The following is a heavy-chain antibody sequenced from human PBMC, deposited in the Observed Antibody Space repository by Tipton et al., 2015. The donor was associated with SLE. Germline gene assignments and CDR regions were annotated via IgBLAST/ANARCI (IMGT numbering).Heavy chain of an antibody. J-gene: IGHJ4*02. V-gene: IGHV3-9*01. CDR3: AKGPEWLSY. CDR1: GFTFNDYA. Sequence: SLRLSCVASGFTFNDYAMHWVRQAPGRGLEWVSGINWNSDIIGYAGSVKGRFTISRDNAKNSLYLQMDSLRAEDTAFYYCAKGPEWLSYWGQGTLVTVSS. CDR2: INWNSDII. D-gene: IGHD3-3*01.